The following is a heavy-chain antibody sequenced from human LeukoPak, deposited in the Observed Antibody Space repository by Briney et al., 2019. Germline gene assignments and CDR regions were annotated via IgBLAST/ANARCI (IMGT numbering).Heavy chain of an antibody. J-gene: IGHJ4*02. V-gene: IGHV3-74*01. CDR1: GFTFSSYW. D-gene: IGHD5-24*01. CDR3: ARRIQGMAPYYFDY. CDR2: INSDGGST. Sequence: GGSPRLSCTASGFTFSSYWMHWVRQAPGKGLVWVSRINSDGGSTSYADSVKGRFTISRDNAKNTLYLQMNSLRAEDTAVYYCARRIQGMAPYYFDYWGQGTLVTVSP.